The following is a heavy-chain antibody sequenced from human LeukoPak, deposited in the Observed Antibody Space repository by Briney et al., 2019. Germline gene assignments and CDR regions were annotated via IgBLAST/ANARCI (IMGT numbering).Heavy chain of an antibody. D-gene: IGHD1-1*01. CDR1: GFTFSSYC. CDR3: ARVAIRTTATTGWFDP. J-gene: IGHJ5*02. CDR2: IKQDGSEK. Sequence: PGGSLRLSCAAWGFTFSSYCMSGVRQAPGKGREGVANIKQDGSEKYYVDSVKGRFTISRDNAKNSLYLQMNSLRAEDTAVYYCARVAIRTTATTGWFDPWGQGTLVTVSS. V-gene: IGHV3-7*01.